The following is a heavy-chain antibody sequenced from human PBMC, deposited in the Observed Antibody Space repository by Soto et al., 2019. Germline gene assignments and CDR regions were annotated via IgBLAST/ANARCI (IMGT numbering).Heavy chain of an antibody. Sequence: VQLVASGGGLIQPGGSLRLSCAASGFTFSSYGMHWVRQAPGKGLEWVAVISYDGSNKYYADSVKGRFTISRDNSKNTLYLQMNSLRAEDTAVYYCAKDMGCSGGSCYQGGFDYWGQGTLVTVSS. CDR1: GFTFSSYG. J-gene: IGHJ4*02. V-gene: IGHV3-30*18. CDR2: ISYDGSNK. D-gene: IGHD2-15*01. CDR3: AKDMGCSGGSCYQGGFDY.